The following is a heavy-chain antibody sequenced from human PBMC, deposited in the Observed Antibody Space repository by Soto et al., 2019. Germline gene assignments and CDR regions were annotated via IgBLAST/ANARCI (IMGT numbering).Heavy chain of an antibody. J-gene: IGHJ6*02. D-gene: IGHD2-2*01. Sequence: QVLLVQSGAEVKKPGASVKVSCKASGYTFTTYGINWVRQAPGQGLEWMGWVSPYNGDTTYAQNFQGRVTMTTDTSTRTAYMVLRSLRSDDTAVYYCAREVGHMDVWGQGTTVTVSS. V-gene: IGHV1-18*04. CDR3: AREVGHMDV. CDR2: VSPYNGDT. CDR1: GYTFTTYG.